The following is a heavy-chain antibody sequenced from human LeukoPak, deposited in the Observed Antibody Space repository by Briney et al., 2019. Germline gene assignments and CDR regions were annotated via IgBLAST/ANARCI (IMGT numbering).Heavy chain of an antibody. V-gene: IGHV3-30*18. CDR3: AKDRRAAHYYFDY. CDR1: GFTFSSYG. Sequence: PGGSLRLSCAASGFTFSSYGMHWVRQAPGKGLEWVAVISYDGSNKYYADSVKGRFTISRDNSKNTLYLQMNSLRAEDTAVYYCAKDRRAAHYYFDYWGQGTLVTVSS. J-gene: IGHJ4*02. D-gene: IGHD6-6*01. CDR2: ISYDGSNK.